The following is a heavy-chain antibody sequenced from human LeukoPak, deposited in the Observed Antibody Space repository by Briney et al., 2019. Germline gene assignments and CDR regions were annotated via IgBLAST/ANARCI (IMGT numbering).Heavy chain of an antibody. CDR3: ARAYCGGDCYSWPRYYYYGMDV. J-gene: IGHJ6*02. CDR2: ISSSSSYI. Sequence: GGSLRLSCAASGFTFSNAWMNWVRQAPGKGLEWVSSISSSSSYIYYADSVKGRFTISRDNAKNSLYLQMNSLRAEDTAVYYCARAYCGGDCYSWPRYYYYGMDVWGQGTTVTVSS. D-gene: IGHD2-21*02. CDR1: GFTFSNAW. V-gene: IGHV3-21*01.